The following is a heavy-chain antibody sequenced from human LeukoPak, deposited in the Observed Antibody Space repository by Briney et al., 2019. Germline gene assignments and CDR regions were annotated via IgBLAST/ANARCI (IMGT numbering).Heavy chain of an antibody. D-gene: IGHD4-17*01. CDR1: GNTFMSYG. J-gene: IGHJ5*02. Sequence: ASVKVSCKASGNTFMSYGISWVRQAPGQGLEWMGWISTYNGKTNYAQKLQGRVTMTTDTSTSTAYMELRSLRSDDTAVYYCARAPPDYGDYLNWFDPWGQGTLVTVSS. V-gene: IGHV1-18*01. CDR3: ARAPPDYGDYLNWFDP. CDR2: ISTYNGKT.